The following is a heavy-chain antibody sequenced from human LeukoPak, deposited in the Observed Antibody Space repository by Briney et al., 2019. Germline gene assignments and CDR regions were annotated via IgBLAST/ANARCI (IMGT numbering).Heavy chain of an antibody. J-gene: IGHJ4*02. CDR2: IYYSGST. D-gene: IGHD6-19*01. CDR1: GGSISSSSYY. V-gene: IGHV4-39*07. Sequence: PSETLSLTCTVSGGSISSSSYYWGWIRQPPGKGLEWIGSIYYSGSTYYNPSLKSRVTISVDTSKNQFSLKLSSVTAADTAVYYCARVGSSGWYITHWGQGTLVTISS. CDR3: ARVGSSGWYITH.